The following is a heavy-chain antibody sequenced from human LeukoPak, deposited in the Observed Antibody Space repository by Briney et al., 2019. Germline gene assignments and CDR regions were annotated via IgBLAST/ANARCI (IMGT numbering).Heavy chain of an antibody. CDR1: GFTFSSYW. CDR2: INSDGSST. J-gene: IGHJ4*02. V-gene: IGHV3-74*01. CDR3: VRRYCSGGSCYFDY. Sequence: GGSLRLSCAASGFTFSSYWMHWVRQAPGKGLVWVSRINSDGSSTSYADSVKGRFTISRDNAENTLYLQMKSLRAEDTAVYYCVRRYCSGGSCYFDYWRQGILVTVSS. D-gene: IGHD2-15*01.